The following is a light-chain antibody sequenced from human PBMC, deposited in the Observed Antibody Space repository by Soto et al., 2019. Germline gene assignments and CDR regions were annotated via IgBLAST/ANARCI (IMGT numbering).Light chain of an antibody. CDR2: EVS. CDR3: SSYTSSSTPYV. J-gene: IGLJ1*01. V-gene: IGLV2-14*01. Sequence: QSALTQPASVSGSPGQSITISCTGTSSDVGGYNYVSWYQQHPGKAPKLMIYEVSNRPSGVSNRFSGSKSGNTASLTISGLQSEDEADYYCSSYTSSSTPYVFCTGTKVTVL. CDR1: SSDVGGYNY.